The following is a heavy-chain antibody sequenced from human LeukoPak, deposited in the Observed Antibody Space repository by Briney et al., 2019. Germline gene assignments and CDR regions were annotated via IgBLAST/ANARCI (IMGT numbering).Heavy chain of an antibody. D-gene: IGHD3-10*01. J-gene: IGHJ4*02. Sequence: GGSLRLSCAASGFTFSSYGMHWVRQAPGKGLEWVAVIWYDGSNKYYADSVKGRFTISRDNSKNTLYLQMNSLRAEDTAVYYCARARYYYGIGFDYWGQGTLVTVSS. CDR2: IWYDGSNK. CDR1: GFTFSSYG. V-gene: IGHV3-33*01. CDR3: ARARYYYGIGFDY.